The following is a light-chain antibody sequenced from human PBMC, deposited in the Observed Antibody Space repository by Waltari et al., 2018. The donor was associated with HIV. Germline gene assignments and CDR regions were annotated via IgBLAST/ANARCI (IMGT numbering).Light chain of an antibody. Sequence: DIQMTQSPSSLSASVADRVTITCQASQDISTNLHWYQQKPGKAPQVLIYDAVNLETGVPSRFSGSGSGTKFIMTINSLQPEDIATYYCQQSASLTPLTFGGGTKVGI. CDR3: QQSASLTPLT. CDR2: DAV. CDR1: QDISTN. V-gene: IGKV1-33*01. J-gene: IGKJ4*01.